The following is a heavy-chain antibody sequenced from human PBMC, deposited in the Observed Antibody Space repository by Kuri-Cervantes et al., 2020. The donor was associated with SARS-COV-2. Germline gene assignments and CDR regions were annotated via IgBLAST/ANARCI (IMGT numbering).Heavy chain of an antibody. V-gene: IGHV1-18*01. CDR2: ISAYNGNT. CDR1: GYTFTSYG. D-gene: IGHD3-9*01. Sequence: ASVKVSCKASGYTFTSYGISWVRQAPGQGLEWMGWISAYNGNTNYAQKLQGRVTMTTDRSTSPAYMELRSLRSDDTAVYYCARDQLYDILTGYYIGGSLLSNYYYGMDVWGQGTTVTVSS. J-gene: IGHJ6*02. CDR3: ARDQLYDILTGYYIGGSLLSNYYYGMDV.